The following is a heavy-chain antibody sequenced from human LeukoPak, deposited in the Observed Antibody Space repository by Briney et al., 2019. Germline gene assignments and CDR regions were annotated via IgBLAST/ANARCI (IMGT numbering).Heavy chain of an antibody. V-gene: IGHV4-59*01. Sequence: SETLSLTCTVSGGSISSYYWSWIRQPPGKGLEWIGYIYYSGSTNYNPSLKSRVTISVDTSKNQFSLKLSSVTAADTAVYYCAKVVYSGSYGAIDYWGQGTLVTVSS. CDR3: AKVVYSGSYGAIDY. CDR1: GGSISSYY. J-gene: IGHJ4*02. CDR2: IYYSGST. D-gene: IGHD1-26*01.